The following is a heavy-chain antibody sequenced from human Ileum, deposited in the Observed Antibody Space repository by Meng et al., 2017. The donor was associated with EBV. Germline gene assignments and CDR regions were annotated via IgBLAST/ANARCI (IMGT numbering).Heavy chain of an antibody. J-gene: IGHJ4*02. D-gene: IGHD3-22*01. Sequence: LLHAHVTALVLPPTPVSLTDAVFGAPIRRSYWWIVVLQPPWKVLELIGEIHHTESTNYNPSLKSRDSISVDKSKNQFSLKLSSVPAADTAVYYCARESYSDSSGYYSLDYWGQGSLVTVSS. CDR3: ARESYSDSSGYYSLDY. V-gene: IGHV4-4*03. CDR1: GAPIRRSYW. CDR2: IHHTEST.